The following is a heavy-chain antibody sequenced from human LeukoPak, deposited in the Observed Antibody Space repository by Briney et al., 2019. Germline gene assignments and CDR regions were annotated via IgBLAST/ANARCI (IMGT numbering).Heavy chain of an antibody. Sequence: GESLKISCKGSGYSFTSYWIGWVRRMPGKGLEWMGIIYPGDSDTRYSPSFQGQVTISADKSISTAYLQWSSLKASDTAMYYCARQAWYYYDSSGYYPFDYWGQGTLVTVSS. CDR2: IYPGDSDT. J-gene: IGHJ4*02. D-gene: IGHD3-22*01. V-gene: IGHV5-51*01. CDR3: ARQAWYYYDSSGYYPFDY. CDR1: GYSFTSYW.